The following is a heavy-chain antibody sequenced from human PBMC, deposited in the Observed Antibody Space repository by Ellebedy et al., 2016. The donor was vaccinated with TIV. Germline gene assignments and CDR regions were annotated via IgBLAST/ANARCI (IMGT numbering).Heavy chain of an antibody. D-gene: IGHD2-8*02. J-gene: IGHJ4*02. CDR1: GLIFSNYW. CDR2: IKGDGSTI. Sequence: GESLKISCAASGLIFSNYWMSWVRQAPGKGLEWVASIKGDGSTIYYVDSVKGRFTISRDNAKNSLYLQMNSLRAEDTALYYCAKDIGTGGVREFFDYWGQGTLVTVSS. CDR3: AKDIGTGGVREFFDY. V-gene: IGHV3-7*05.